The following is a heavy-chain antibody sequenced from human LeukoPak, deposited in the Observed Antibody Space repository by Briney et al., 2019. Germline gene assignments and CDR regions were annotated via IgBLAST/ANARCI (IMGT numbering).Heavy chain of an antibody. CDR3: ARRLSGSYFDY. D-gene: IGHD1-26*01. V-gene: IGHV4-38-2*02. CDR2: IHHSGST. Sequence: TSETLSLTCIVSGYSISSGYYWGWIRQPPGKGLEWIGMIHHSGSTYYNPSLKSRVTISGDTSKNQFSLKLISVTAADTAVYYCARRLSGSYFDYWGQGTLVTVSS. J-gene: IGHJ4*02. CDR1: GYSISSGYY.